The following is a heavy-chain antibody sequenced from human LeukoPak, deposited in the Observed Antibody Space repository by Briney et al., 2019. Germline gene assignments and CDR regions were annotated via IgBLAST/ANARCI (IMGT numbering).Heavy chain of an antibody. Sequence: ASVTVSCKASGYTFTDYYMHWVRQAPGQGLEWMGWINPNSGGTNYAQKFQGRVTMTRDTSISTAYMELSRLRSDDTAVYYCASTAGMIVVVYAFDIWGQGTMVTVSS. CDR1: GYTFTDYY. D-gene: IGHD3-22*01. J-gene: IGHJ3*02. CDR2: INPNSGGT. CDR3: ASTAGMIVVVYAFDI. V-gene: IGHV1-2*02.